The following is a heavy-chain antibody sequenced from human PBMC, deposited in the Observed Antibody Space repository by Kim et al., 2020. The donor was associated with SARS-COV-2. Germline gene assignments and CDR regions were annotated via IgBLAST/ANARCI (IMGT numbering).Heavy chain of an antibody. D-gene: IGHD5-12*01. J-gene: IGHJ4*02. V-gene: IGHV1-2*02. CDR3: AREVATILSGLDY. Sequence: YAQKFQGRVTMTRDTSISTAYMELSRLRSDDTAVYYCAREVATILSGLDYWGQGTLVTVSS.